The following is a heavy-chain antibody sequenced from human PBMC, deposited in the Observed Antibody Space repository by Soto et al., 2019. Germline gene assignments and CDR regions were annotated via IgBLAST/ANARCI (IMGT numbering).Heavy chain of an antibody. CDR1: GFTFSSYG. V-gene: IGHV3-33*01. D-gene: IGHD3-16*01. J-gene: IGHJ4*02. Sequence: QVQLVESGGGVVQPGRSLRLSCAASGFTFSSYGMHWVRQAPGKGLKWVAFIWHDGGNKFYAESVKGRFTISRDNSKNTLYLQMTSLSAEDTAMYYCARDGDVNTGFGKDYWGQGTLVTVSS. CDR3: ARDGDVNTGFGKDY. CDR2: IWHDGGNK.